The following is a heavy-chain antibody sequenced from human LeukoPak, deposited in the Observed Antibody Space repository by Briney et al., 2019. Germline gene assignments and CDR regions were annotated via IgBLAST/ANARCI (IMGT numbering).Heavy chain of an antibody. V-gene: IGHV3-11*04. CDR3: ARDDYSITRGLDD. CDR1: GFTFSDYY. Sequence: PGGSLRLSCAAFGFTFSDYYMSWIRQAPGKGLEWVSYISSSGSTIYYADSVKGRFTISRDNAKNSLYLQMNSLRAEDTAMYYCARDDYSITRGLDDWGQGTLVTVSS. J-gene: IGHJ4*02. CDR2: ISSSGSTI. D-gene: IGHD4-11*01.